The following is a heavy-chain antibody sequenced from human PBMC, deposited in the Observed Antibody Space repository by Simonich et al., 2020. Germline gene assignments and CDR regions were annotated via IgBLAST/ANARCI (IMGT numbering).Heavy chain of an antibody. CDR1: GFTFSSYS. Sequence: GGGLVKPGGSLRLSCAASGFTFSSYSMNWVRKAPGKGLEWVSSISSSNSYIYYADSVKGRFTISRDNAKNSLYLQMNSLRAEDTAVYYCARDTSYYGSGSYYFDYWGQGTLVTVSS. CDR3: ARDTSYYGSGSYYFDY. J-gene: IGHJ4*02. D-gene: IGHD3-10*01. V-gene: IGHV3-21*01. CDR2: ISSSNSYI.